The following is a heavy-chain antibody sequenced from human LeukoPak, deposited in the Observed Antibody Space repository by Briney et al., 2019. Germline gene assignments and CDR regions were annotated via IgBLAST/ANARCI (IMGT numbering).Heavy chain of an antibody. CDR1: GFTFSSYW. CDR3: ALDRGAVTGTGLSGYFYL. Sequence: GGSLRLSCAASGFTFSSYWMSWVRQAPGKGLEWVSNIYNSGSEKYYVDSVKGRFTISRDTTKNSLYLHMNTPRAENTALYYCALDRGAVTGTGLSGYFYLWGRGTMVTVSS. CDR2: IYNSGSEK. J-gene: IGHJ2*01. V-gene: IGHV3-7*01. D-gene: IGHD6-19*01.